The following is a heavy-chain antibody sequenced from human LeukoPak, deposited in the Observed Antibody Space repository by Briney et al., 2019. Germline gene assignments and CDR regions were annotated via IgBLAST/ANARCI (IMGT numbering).Heavy chain of an antibody. V-gene: IGHV4-34*01. CDR1: GGSFSGYY. CDR3: ARGYYGMDV. J-gene: IGHJ6*01. CDR2: INHSGST. Sequence: PSETLSLTCAVYGGSFSGYYWSCIRQPPGKGRECGGEINHSGSTNYNPSLKRRVIISVDASKNQFSLNRSSLTAGASAVYYCARGYYGMDVWGKETTVTVSS.